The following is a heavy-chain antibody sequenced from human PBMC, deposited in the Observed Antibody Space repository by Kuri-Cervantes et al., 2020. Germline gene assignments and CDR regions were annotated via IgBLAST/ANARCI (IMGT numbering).Heavy chain of an antibody. CDR2: IYYSGST. Sequence: SETLSLTCTVSGGSVSSGSYYWSWIRQPPGKGLEWIGYIYYSGSTNYNPSLKSRVTISVDTSKNQFSLKLSSVTAADTAVYYCARGLDYYGSGSSYWYFDLWGRGTLVTVSS. CDR1: GGSVSSGSYY. J-gene: IGHJ2*01. V-gene: IGHV4-61*01. CDR3: ARGLDYYGSGSSYWYFDL. D-gene: IGHD3-10*01.